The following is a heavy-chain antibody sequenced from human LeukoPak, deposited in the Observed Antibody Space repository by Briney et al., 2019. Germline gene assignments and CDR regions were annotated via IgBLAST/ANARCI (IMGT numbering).Heavy chain of an antibody. D-gene: IGHD1-26*01. J-gene: IGHJ4*02. CDR1: GGSISSSSYY. V-gene: IGHV4-39*01. Sequence: SETLSLTCTVSGGSISSSSYYWGWIRQPPGKGLEWIGSIYYSGSTYYNPSLKSRVTISVDTSKNQFSLKLSSVTAADTAVYYCARGEVRWEPSGIDYWGQGTLVTASS. CDR2: IYYSGST. CDR3: ARGEVRWEPSGIDY.